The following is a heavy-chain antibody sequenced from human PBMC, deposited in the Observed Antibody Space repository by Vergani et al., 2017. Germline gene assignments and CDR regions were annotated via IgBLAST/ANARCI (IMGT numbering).Heavy chain of an antibody. V-gene: IGHV3-21*04. CDR2: ISGNNDDV. D-gene: IGHD5-12*01. CDR3: TKGSVYYHDSAGHGYDPYTGFDL. Sequence: EVQLLESGGGLAQPGGSLRLSCAASGFTFSHYSMNWVRQAPGKGLEWVSSISGNNDDVYYADSVRGRFTISRDNAKNSLFLEMNSLRFEDTAVYFCTKGSVYYHDSAGHGYDPYTGFDLWGQGTLVTVSS. CDR1: GFTFSHYS. J-gene: IGHJ3*01.